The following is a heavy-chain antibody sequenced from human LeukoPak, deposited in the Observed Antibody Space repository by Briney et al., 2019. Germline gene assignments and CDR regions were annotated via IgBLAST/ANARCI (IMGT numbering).Heavy chain of an antibody. V-gene: IGHV3-23*01. CDR1: GFTFRTYA. CDR3: ASPRLGYCSSITCYPFDY. D-gene: IGHD2-2*01. CDR2: LIGGGGST. Sequence: GGSLRLSFAASGFTFRTYARSWVRQAPGKGLEWVSPLIGGGGSTYYADSVKGRFTISRDNSKNTLYLQMNSLRAEDTAVYYCASPRLGYCSSITCYPFDYWGQGTLVTVSS. J-gene: IGHJ4*02.